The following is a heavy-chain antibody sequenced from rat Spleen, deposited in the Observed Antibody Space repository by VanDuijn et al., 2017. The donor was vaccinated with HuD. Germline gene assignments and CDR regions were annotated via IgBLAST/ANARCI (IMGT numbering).Heavy chain of an antibody. J-gene: IGHJ4*01. D-gene: IGHD1-12*02. CDR1: GFTFSNYG. CDR2: ITNSGGST. Sequence: EVQLVESGGGLVQPGRSLKLSCAASGFTFSNYGMAWVRQAPTKGLEWVASITNSGGSTYYRDSVKGRFTISRDNAKSTLYLQMNSLRSEDTATYYCTTGYYYGSYYFHYVMDAWGQGASVTVSS. V-gene: IGHV5-27*01. CDR3: TTGYYYGSYYFHYVMDA.